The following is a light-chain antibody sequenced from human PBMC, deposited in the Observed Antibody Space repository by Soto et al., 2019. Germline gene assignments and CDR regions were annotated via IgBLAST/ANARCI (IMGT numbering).Light chain of an antibody. CDR2: GSS. CDR1: QSVRSRY. V-gene: IGKV3-20*01. Sequence: EIVLTQSPGTLSLSPGERATLSCRASQSVRSRYLAWYQQKPGQAPRLLIYGSSSRPPCIPDRVSGSGSGTEFALTISRLEPEDFAVYYWQQYGTSPQTCGQGPKVEIK. CDR3: QQYGTSPQT. J-gene: IGKJ1*01.